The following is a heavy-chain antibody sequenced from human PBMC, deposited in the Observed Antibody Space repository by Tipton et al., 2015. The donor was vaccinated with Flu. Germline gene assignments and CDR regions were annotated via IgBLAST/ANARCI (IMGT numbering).Heavy chain of an antibody. CDR1: GGSISSYY. CDR2: IYYSGST. Sequence: TLSLTCTVSGGSISSYYWSWIRQPPGKGLEWIGYIYYSGSTNYNPSLKSRVTISVDTSKNQFSLKLSSVTAADTAVYYCAGELRSPYNWFDPWGQGTLVTVSS. V-gene: IGHV4-59*01. CDR3: AGELRSPYNWFDP. D-gene: IGHD4-17*01. J-gene: IGHJ5*02.